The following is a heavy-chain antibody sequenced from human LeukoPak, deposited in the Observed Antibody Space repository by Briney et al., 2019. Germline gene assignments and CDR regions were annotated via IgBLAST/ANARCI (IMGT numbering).Heavy chain of an antibody. D-gene: IGHD3-10*01. Sequence: GASVKVSCKASGYTFTSYGISWVRQAPGQGLEWMGWISAYNGNTNYAQKLQGRVTMTTDTSTSTAYMELRSLRSDDTAVYYCARRRVGDPMWDYYYMDVWSKGTTVTISS. J-gene: IGHJ6*03. V-gene: IGHV1-18*01. CDR1: GYTFTSYG. CDR3: ARRRVGDPMWDYYYMDV. CDR2: ISAYNGNT.